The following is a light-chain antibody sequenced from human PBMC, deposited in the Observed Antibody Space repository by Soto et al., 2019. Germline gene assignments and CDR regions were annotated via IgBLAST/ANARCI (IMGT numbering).Light chain of an antibody. V-gene: IGKV3-15*01. Sequence: EIVMTQSPATLSLSPGGRATLSCRASQVVTTNLAWYQQKPGQAPRLLIYDASTRAAGVPARFSGSGSGTHFTLTISSLQSEDFAVYYCQQYSNWPPITFGQWTRLEIK. CDR2: DAS. J-gene: IGKJ5*01. CDR3: QQYSNWPPIT. CDR1: QVVTTN.